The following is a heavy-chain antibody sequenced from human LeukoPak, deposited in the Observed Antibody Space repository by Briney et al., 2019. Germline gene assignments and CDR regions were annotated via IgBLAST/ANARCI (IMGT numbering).Heavy chain of an antibody. CDR1: GYSFTSYW. V-gene: IGHV5-51*01. D-gene: IGHD3-22*01. CDR2: IYPGDSDT. CDR3: ASSNGYYYDSSGSFDI. J-gene: IGHJ3*02. Sequence: GESLKISCKGSGYSFTSYWIGWARQMPGKGLEWMGIIYPGDSDTRYSPSFQGQVTNSADKSISTAYLQWSSLKASDTAMYYCASSNGYYYDSSGSFDIWGQGTMVTVSS.